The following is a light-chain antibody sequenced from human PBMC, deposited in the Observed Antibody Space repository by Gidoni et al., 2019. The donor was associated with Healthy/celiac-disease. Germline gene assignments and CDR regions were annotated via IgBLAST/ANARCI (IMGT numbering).Light chain of an antibody. CDR1: NIGSKS. CDR3: QVWDSSSDHHWV. V-gene: IGLV3-21*03. Sequence: SYLLTQPPSVSVAPRKTARSTCGGNNIGSKSVHWYQQKPGQAPVLVFYDDSDRPSGIPERFSGSNSGNTATPTISRVEAGDEADYYCQVWDSSSDHHWVFGGGTKLTVL. J-gene: IGLJ3*02. CDR2: DDS.